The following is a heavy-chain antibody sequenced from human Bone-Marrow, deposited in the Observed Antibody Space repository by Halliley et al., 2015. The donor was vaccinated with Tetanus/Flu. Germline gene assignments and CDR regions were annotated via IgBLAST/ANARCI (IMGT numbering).Heavy chain of an antibody. CDR1: GGSIKSGGLF. D-gene: IGHD3-10*01. J-gene: IGHJ4*02. V-gene: IGHV4-31*01. CDR3: ARGNYYYGSGAHFDY. CDR2: IYYSGST. Sequence: LRLSCTVSGGSIKSGGLFLRWGPPHPGKGPGWIGFIYYSGSTYYNPSLKSLVTISVDTSKNRFSLKLTSVTAADTAVYYCARGNYYYGSGAHFDYWGQGTLVTVSS.